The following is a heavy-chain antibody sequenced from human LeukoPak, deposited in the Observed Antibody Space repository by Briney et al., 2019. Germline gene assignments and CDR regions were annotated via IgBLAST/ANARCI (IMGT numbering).Heavy chain of an antibody. D-gene: IGHD2-2*01. V-gene: IGHV4-34*01. Sequence: PSETLSLTCAVYGGSFSGNYWSWIRQPPGKGLEWIGEINHSGSTNYNPSLKSRVTISVDTSKNQFSLKLSSVTAADTAVYYCARHLEYQLGGNSDYWGQGTLVTVSS. CDR3: ARHLEYQLGGNSDY. J-gene: IGHJ4*02. CDR1: GGSFSGNY. CDR2: INHSGST.